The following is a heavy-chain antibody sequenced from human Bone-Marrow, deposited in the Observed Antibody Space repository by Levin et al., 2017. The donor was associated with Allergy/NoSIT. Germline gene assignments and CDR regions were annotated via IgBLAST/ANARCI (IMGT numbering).Heavy chain of an antibody. CDR1: GFTVGNNY. Sequence: GGSLRLSCAASGFTVGNNYVAWVRQAPGKGLDWISVIYSGGGTYYADSVKGRFTISRDKSKNTVYLQMNSLRVEDTAVYYCSSAPDFSDYWGQGTLVTVSS. V-gene: IGHV3-66*01. D-gene: IGHD2/OR15-2a*01. CDR3: SSAPDFSDY. CDR2: IYSGGGT. J-gene: IGHJ4*02.